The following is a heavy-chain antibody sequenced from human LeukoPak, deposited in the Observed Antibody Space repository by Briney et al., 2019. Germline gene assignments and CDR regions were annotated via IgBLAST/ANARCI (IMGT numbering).Heavy chain of an antibody. J-gene: IGHJ5*02. CDR2: INHSGST. CDR1: GGSFSGYY. V-gene: IGHV4-34*01. Sequence: SETLSLTCAVYGGSFSGYYWSWIRQPPGKGLEWIGEINHSGSTNYNPSFKSRVTISVDTSKNQFSLKLSSVTAADTAVYYCARTSLSGSYSFNWFDPWGQGTLVTVSS. D-gene: IGHD3-10*01. CDR3: ARTSLSGSYSFNWFDP.